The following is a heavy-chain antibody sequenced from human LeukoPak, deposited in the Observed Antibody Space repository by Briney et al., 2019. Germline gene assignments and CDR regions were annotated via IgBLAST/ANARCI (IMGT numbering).Heavy chain of an antibody. CDR1: GFTFSSYA. Sequence: GGSLRLSCAASGFTFSSYAMHWVRQAPGKGLEWVAVISYDGSNKYYADSVKGRFTISRDNSKNTLYLQMNSLRAEDTAVYYCAKETSPVYDYGDYEGDAFDIWGQGTMVTVSS. V-gene: IGHV3-30-3*02. CDR3: AKETSPVYDYGDYEGDAFDI. J-gene: IGHJ3*02. D-gene: IGHD4-17*01. CDR2: ISYDGSNK.